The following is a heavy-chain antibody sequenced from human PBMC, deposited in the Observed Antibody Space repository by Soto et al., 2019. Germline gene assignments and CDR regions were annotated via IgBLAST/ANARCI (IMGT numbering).Heavy chain of an antibody. D-gene: IGHD6-13*01. V-gene: IGHV4-34*01. Sequence: QVQLQQWGAGLLKPSETLSLTCAVYGGSFSGYYWTWIRQSPEKGLEWIGEINHSGSTNYNPSLKRRVTISVDTSNNQSSLKLNSVTAADTAVYYCARGLTYKSNWYKWFDPWGQGILVTVSS. CDR3: ARGLTYKSNWYKWFDP. CDR2: INHSGST. CDR1: GGSFSGYY. J-gene: IGHJ5*02.